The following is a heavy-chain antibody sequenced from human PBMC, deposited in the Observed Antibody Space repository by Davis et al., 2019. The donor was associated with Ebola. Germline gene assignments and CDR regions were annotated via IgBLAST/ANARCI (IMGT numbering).Heavy chain of an antibody. J-gene: IGHJ4*02. CDR1: GFTFSSYG. V-gene: IGHV3-30*18. CDR2: ISYDGSNK. CDR3: AKSDIVVVVADSLVVD. D-gene: IGHD2-15*01. Sequence: GESLKISCAASGFTFSSYGMHWVRQAPGKGLEWVAVISYDGSNKYYADSVKGRFTISRDNSKNTLYLQMNSLRAEDTAVYYCAKSDIVVVVADSLVVDWGQGTLVTVSS.